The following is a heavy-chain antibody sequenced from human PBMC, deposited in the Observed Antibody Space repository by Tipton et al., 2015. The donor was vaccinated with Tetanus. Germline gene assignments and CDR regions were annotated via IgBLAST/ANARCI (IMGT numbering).Heavy chain of an antibody. CDR3: ARAHGSDGVCNFDF. Sequence: EVQPVQSGGEVKKPGESLKISCKGSGYIFTNYWIGWVRQKPGKGLEWMGFIYPGDSDTRYSPSFQGQVTISVDKSINTAYLQWSSLKASDTSMFYCARAHGSDGVCNFDFWGQGALVTVAS. CDR1: GYIFTNYW. V-gene: IGHV5-51*01. D-gene: IGHD2-15*01. CDR2: IYPGDSDT. J-gene: IGHJ4*02.